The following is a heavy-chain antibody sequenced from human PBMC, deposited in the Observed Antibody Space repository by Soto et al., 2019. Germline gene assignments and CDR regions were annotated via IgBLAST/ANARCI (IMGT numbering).Heavy chain of an antibody. D-gene: IGHD3-10*01. CDR1: GDSISSGRYF. CDR3: GRVETTIVPPNGPFCH. V-gene: IGHV4-31*03. Sequence: QVQLEESGPGLVKPSQTLSLTCTVSGDSISSGRYFWTWIRQHPGKGLEWIGYISHGGNAFYNPSLKTRVNQAVGTSGDQFSPVADFVASADTAVHYCGRVETTIVPPNGPFCHWGPGTPGNVPS. J-gene: IGHJ4*02. CDR2: ISHGGNA.